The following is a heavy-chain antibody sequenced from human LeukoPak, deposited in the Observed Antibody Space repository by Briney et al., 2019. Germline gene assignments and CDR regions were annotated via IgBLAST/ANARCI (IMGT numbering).Heavy chain of an antibody. Sequence: PSETLSLTCAVYGGSFRGYYWSWIRQPPGKGLEWIAEIHHTGSTNYNPSLKSRVTISVDTSKNQFSLKVTSLTAADTAVYYCARRFNYGSGRGYFDYWGQGTLVTVSS. CDR2: IHHTGST. CDR1: GGSFRGYY. J-gene: IGHJ4*02. V-gene: IGHV4-34*01. D-gene: IGHD3-10*01. CDR3: ARRFNYGSGRGYFDY.